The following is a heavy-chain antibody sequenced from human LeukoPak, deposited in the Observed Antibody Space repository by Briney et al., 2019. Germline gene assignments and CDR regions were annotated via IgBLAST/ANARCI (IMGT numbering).Heavy chain of an antibody. Sequence: GGSLRLSCAVSGFTFSAYAMSWVRQAPGKGLEWVSAMSGSGGMTYYADSVKGRFSISRDNSKNTLHLQMNSLRAEDTAVYYCAKGATSYYDGSGYNYFDYWGQGTPVTVSS. CDR3: AKGATSYYDGSGYNYFDY. V-gene: IGHV3-23*01. CDR2: MSGSGGMT. J-gene: IGHJ4*02. D-gene: IGHD3-22*01. CDR1: GFTFSAYA.